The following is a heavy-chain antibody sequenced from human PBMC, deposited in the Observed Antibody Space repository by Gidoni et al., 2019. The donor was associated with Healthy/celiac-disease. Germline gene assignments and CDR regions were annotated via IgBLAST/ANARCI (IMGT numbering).Heavy chain of an antibody. CDR1: GASISRYY. V-gene: IGHV4-59*12. Sequence: GLVKPAETLSLTCTVSGASISRYYWSWIRQPPGKGLEWFGYIYYSGSTNYNPSLTSRVTISVDTSKNQFSRKLSSVTAADTAVYYCASASRITIIVHSFDIWGQGTMVTVSS. CDR3: ASASRITIIVHSFDI. D-gene: IGHD3-22*01. CDR2: IYYSGST. J-gene: IGHJ3*02.